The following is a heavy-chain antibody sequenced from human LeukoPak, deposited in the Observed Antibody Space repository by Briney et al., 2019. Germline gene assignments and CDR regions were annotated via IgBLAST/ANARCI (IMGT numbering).Heavy chain of an antibody. CDR1: GGSIDITNY. CDR3: TRESRPFCPFAF. CDR2: ISHDGTR. Sequence: SETLSLTCGVSGGSIDITNYWSWVRQAPGKGLEWIGEISHDGTRNYNPSLRSRVAMPFDRANNYFSLSLTAVTAADTALYYCTRESRPFCPFAFWGQGVMVTVSS. V-gene: IGHV4-4*02. D-gene: IGHD2-2*01. J-gene: IGHJ4*02.